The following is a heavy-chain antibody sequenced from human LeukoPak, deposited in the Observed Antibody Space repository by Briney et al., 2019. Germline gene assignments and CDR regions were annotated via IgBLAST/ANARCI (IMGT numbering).Heavy chain of an antibody. J-gene: IGHJ5*02. D-gene: IGHD5/OR15-5a*01. Sequence: TSETLSLTCTVSGGSIRSYYWSWIRQPPGKGLEWIGYIYYSGSTNYNPSLKSRVTISVDTSENQFSLKLSSVTAADTAVYYCAKYVSTGWFDPWGQGTLVTVSS. CDR3: AKYVSTGWFDP. CDR2: IYYSGST. CDR1: GGSIRSYY. V-gene: IGHV4-59*08.